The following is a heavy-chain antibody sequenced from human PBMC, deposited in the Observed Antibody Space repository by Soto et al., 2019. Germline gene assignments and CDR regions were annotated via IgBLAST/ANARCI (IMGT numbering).Heavy chain of an antibody. Sequence: SETLSLTCTVSGASISGFYWRWIRNSAGKGLEWIGRIYATGTTDYNPSLKSRVMMSVDTSKKQFSLKLRSVTAADTAVYYCVRDGTKTLRDWFDPWGQGISVTVSS. D-gene: IGHD1-1*01. J-gene: IGHJ5*02. CDR2: IYATGTT. CDR3: VRDGTKTLRDWFDP. V-gene: IGHV4-4*07. CDR1: GASISGFY.